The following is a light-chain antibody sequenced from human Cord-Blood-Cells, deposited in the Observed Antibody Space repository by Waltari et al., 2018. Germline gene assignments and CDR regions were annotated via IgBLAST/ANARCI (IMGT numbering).Light chain of an antibody. Sequence: QSALTHPASVSGSPGQSTTISCPGTRSHVGSYNLLSWYHQHPGKAPKLMIYEGSKRPSGVSNRFSGSKSGNTASLTISGLQAEDEADYYCCSYAGSSTFVVFGGGTKLTVL. CDR1: RSHVGSYNL. CDR2: EGS. CDR3: CSYAGSSTFVV. V-gene: IGLV2-23*03. J-gene: IGLJ2*01.